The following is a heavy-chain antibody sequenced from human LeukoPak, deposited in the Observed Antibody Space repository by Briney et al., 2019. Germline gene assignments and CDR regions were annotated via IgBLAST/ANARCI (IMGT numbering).Heavy chain of an antibody. D-gene: IGHD6-19*01. J-gene: IGHJ4*02. V-gene: IGHV3-30-3*01. CDR3: AREAAVSGPSYFDF. Sequence: GRSLRLSCAASGFTFPIYAIHWVRQAPGKGLEWVAVISYDGSNKYYADSVEGRFTISRDNSKNTLYLQMNSLRAEDTAVYYCAREAAVSGPSYFDFWGQGTLVTVSS. CDR1: GFTFPIYA. CDR2: ISYDGSNK.